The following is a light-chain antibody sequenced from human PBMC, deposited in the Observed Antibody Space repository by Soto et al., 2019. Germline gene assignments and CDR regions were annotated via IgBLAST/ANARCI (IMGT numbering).Light chain of an antibody. CDR1: HGISSA. Sequence: AIQLTQSPSSLSASVGDRVTNTCRASHGISSALAWYQQKPGKATKLLIYAASTLESGVPSRFSGSESGTDFTLTISSLQPEDFATYYCQQFNNYPLTFGGGTKVEIK. CDR3: QQFNNYPLT. V-gene: IGKV1D-13*01. J-gene: IGKJ4*01. CDR2: AAS.